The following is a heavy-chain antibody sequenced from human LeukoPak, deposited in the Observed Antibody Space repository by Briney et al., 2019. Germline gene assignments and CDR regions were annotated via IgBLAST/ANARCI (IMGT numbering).Heavy chain of an antibody. CDR1: GGSINSYY. Sequence: PSETLSLTCTVSGGSINSYYWGWIRQPAGKGLEWIGRIYTTGTTSYNPSLKSRVTISVDTSKNQFYLKLTSVTAADTAMYYCARAGYTISYYSLDYWGQGGLVTVSS. V-gene: IGHV4-4*07. CDR3: ARAGYTISYYSLDY. CDR2: IYTTGTT. J-gene: IGHJ4*02. D-gene: IGHD1-26*01.